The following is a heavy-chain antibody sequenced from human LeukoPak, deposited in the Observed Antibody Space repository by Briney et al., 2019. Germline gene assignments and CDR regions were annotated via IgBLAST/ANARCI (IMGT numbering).Heavy chain of an antibody. Sequence: SETLSLTCSVSAGSISSSSWWSWVRQSPVKGLEWIGEIYLYGTTNYNPSLKSRVTMSVDRSKNQFSLKLSSVTAADTAVYYCAREEGSSGYNWFDPWGQGTLVTVSS. CDR2: IYLYGTT. CDR1: AGSISSSSW. J-gene: IGHJ5*02. CDR3: AREEGSSGYNWFDP. V-gene: IGHV4-4*02. D-gene: IGHD3-22*01.